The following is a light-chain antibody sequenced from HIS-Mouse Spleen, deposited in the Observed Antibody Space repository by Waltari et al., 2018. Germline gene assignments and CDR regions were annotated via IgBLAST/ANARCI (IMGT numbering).Light chain of an antibody. Sequence: IVLTQSPGTLSLSPGERAPLSCRASQSVSSSYFAWYQQKPGQAPRLLIYGASSRATGIPDRFSGSGSGTDFTLTISRLEPEDFAVYYCQQYGSSPLTFGGGTKVEIK. CDR1: QSVSSSY. CDR2: GAS. CDR3: QQYGSSPLT. V-gene: IGKV3-20*01. J-gene: IGKJ4*01.